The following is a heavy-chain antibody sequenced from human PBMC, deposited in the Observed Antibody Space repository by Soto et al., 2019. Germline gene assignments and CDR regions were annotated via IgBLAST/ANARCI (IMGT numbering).Heavy chain of an antibody. D-gene: IGHD6-13*01. J-gene: IGHJ1*01. Sequence: SETLSLTCAVSGGSFSGYFWSWIRQSPGKGLEWIGEIIPSGGTNYNPSLKSRVTISVDTSKNQFSLKLTSVTAADTGVYYCARGSCTASWFLQYWGQGSPVTVSS. CDR1: GGSFSGYF. CDR2: IIPSGGT. V-gene: IGHV4-34*01. CDR3: ARGSCTASWFLQY.